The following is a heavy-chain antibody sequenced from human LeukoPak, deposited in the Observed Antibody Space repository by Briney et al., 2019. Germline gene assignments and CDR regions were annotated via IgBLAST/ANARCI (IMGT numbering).Heavy chain of an antibody. D-gene: IGHD5-12*01. Sequence: GASVKVSCKASGYTFTSYAMHWVRQAPGQGREWMGWINAGNGNTKYSHKFQGRFTITRDTSASTAYMELSSLRSEDPAVYYCARVGGWDYFDYWGQGTLVTVSS. CDR2: INAGNGNT. V-gene: IGHV1-3*01. J-gene: IGHJ4*02. CDR1: GYTFTSYA. CDR3: ARVGGWDYFDY.